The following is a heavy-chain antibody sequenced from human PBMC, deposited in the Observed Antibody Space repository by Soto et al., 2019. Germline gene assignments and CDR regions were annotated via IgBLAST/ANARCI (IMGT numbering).Heavy chain of an antibody. CDR1: GGTFSSYA. V-gene: IGHV1-69*12. Sequence: QVQLGQSGAEVRQPASSVKVSCKTSGGTFSSYAISWVRQAPGQGLEWMGGIVPIVDTSTYAQKFQGRVTITADESTTTVYMELSSLRSDDTAVYYCVRVVAIPGYPDNWGQGTLVTVSS. CDR2: IVPIVDTS. D-gene: IGHD5-12*01. J-gene: IGHJ4*02. CDR3: VRVVAIPGYPDN.